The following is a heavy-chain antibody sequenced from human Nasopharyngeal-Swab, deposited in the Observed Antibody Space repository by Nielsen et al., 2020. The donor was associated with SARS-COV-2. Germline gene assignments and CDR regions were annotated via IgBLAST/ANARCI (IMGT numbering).Heavy chain of an antibody. CDR2: IRSKAYGGTT. CDR1: GFTFGDYA. V-gene: IGHV3-49*04. J-gene: IGHJ6*02. CDR3: TRDCTGRGYDRSCYYSMDV. Sequence: GESLKISCTASGFTFGDYAMSWVRQAPGKGLEWVGFIRSKAYGGTTEYAASVKGRFTISRDDSKSIAYLQMNSLKTEDTAVYYCTRDCTGRGYDRSCYYSMDVWGQGTTVTVSS. D-gene: IGHD5-12*01.